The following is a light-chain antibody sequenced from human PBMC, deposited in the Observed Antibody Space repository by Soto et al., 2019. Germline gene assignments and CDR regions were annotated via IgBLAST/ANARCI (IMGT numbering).Light chain of an antibody. V-gene: IGKV3-20*01. CDR1: QSINNRY. J-gene: IGKJ3*01. CDR2: AAS. CDR3: QQFGSSPGFT. Sequence: EIVLTQSPGTLSLSPGERATLSCRASQSINNRYLAWYQQKPGQAPRLLISAASSRATGIPDRFSGSGSGTDFALPISRLEPEEFAVYYCQQFGSSPGFTFGPGTKVDIK.